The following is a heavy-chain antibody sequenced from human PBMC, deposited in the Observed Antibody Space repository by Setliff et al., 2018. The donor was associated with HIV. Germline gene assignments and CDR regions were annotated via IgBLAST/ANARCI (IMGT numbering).Heavy chain of an antibody. D-gene: IGHD5-12*01. V-gene: IGHV4-39*01. CDR3: ATSRYGGYDSWYFDL. CDR2: VYYSGST. J-gene: IGHJ2*01. Sequence: PSETLSLTCAVSGGSISSSSFYWAWIRQPPGKGLEWIGSVYYSGSTYYNPSLKSRVTISVDTSKNQFSLKLSSVTAADTAVYYCATSRYGGYDSWYFDLWGRGTLVTVSS. CDR1: GGSISSSSFY.